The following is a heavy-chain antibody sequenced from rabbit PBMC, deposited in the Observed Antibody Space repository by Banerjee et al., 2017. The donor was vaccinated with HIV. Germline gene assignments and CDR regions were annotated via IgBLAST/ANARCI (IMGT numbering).Heavy chain of an antibody. Sequence: QSLEESGGDLVKPGASLTLTCTASGFSFTSGYDMCWVRQAPGKGLEWIACSYAGSSGSTYSAIWAKGRFTISKTSSTTVTLQMTSLTAADTATYFCARDTGTSFSTYGMDLWGQGTLVTVS. CDR2: SYAGSSGST. J-gene: IGHJ6*01. V-gene: IGHV1S40*01. CDR3: ARDTGTSFSTYGMDL. CDR1: GFSFTSGYD. D-gene: IGHD7-1*01.